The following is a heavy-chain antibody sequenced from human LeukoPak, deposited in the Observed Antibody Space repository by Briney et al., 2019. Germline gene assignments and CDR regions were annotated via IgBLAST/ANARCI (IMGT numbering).Heavy chain of an antibody. D-gene: IGHD6-13*01. CDR1: GFTFSSYG. J-gene: IGHJ4*02. CDR2: ISSDGCNK. V-gene: IGHV3-30*18. Sequence: GGSLRLSCAASGFTFSSYGMHWVRQAPGKGLEWVAVISSDGCNKYYADSVKGRFTISRDNSKNTLYLQMNSLRAEDTAVYYCAKWGAAGSHRNFGGPLDYWGQGTLVTVSS. CDR3: AKWGAAGSHRNFGGPLDY.